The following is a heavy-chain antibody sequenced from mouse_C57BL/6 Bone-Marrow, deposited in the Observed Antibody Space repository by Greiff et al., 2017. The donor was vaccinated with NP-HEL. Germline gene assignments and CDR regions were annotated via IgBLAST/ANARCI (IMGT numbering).Heavy chain of an antibody. CDR1: GFTFSDYY. V-gene: IGHV5-16*01. CDR2: INYDGSST. J-gene: IGHJ3*01. CDR3: ARDDGYYPFAY. Sequence: EVKLVESEGGLVQPGRSMKLSCTASGFTFSDYYMAWVRQVPEKGLEWVANINYDGSSTYYLDSLTSRFIISRDNAKNILYLQMSSLKSEDTATYYCARDDGYYPFAYWGQGTLVTVSA. D-gene: IGHD2-3*01.